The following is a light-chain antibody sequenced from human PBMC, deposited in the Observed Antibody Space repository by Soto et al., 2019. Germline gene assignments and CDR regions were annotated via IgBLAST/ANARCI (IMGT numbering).Light chain of an antibody. CDR3: SSYTSSSTPYV. CDR2: SHN. CDR1: SSNIGSHT. V-gene: IGLV1-44*01. Sequence: QSVLTQPPSASGTPGQRVTISCSGSSSNIGSHTVTWYQQVPGTAPKLLIFSHNQRPSGVPDRFSGSKSGTSASLAISGLQSDDEADYYCSSYTSSSTPYVFGTGTKVTVL. J-gene: IGLJ1*01.